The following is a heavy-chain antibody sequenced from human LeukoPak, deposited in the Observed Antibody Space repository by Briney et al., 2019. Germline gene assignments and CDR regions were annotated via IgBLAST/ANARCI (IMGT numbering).Heavy chain of an antibody. CDR3: ARLDCISDKCYNY. J-gene: IGHJ4*02. CDR1: GDSIGTDY. D-gene: IGHD2-15*01. CDR2: INYSGST. V-gene: IGHV4-59*08. Sequence: PSETLSLTCIVSGDSIGTDYWSWIRQSPGKRLEWIGYINYSGSTEHNPSLKSRVTISVDRSKKQVSLKMTSVTAADTAVYYCARLDCISDKCYNYWGLGTLVTVSS.